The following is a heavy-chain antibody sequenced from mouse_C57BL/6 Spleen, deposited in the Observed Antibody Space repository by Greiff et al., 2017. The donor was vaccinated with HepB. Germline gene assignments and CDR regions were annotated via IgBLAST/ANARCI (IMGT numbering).Heavy chain of an antibody. D-gene: IGHD1-1*01. Sequence: QVQLKQSGAELVKPGASVKISCKASGYAFSSYWMNWVKQRPGKGLEWIGQIYPGDGDTNYNGKFKGKATLTADKSSSTAYMQLSSLTSEDSAVYFCARRDYGSSYGFAYWGQGTLVTVSA. CDR3: ARRDYGSSYGFAY. J-gene: IGHJ3*01. CDR1: GYAFSSYW. CDR2: IYPGDGDT. V-gene: IGHV1-80*01.